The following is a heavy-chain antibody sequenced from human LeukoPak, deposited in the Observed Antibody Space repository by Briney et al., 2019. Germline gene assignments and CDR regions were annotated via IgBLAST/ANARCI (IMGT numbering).Heavy chain of an antibody. D-gene: IGHD3-22*01. J-gene: IGHJ4*02. CDR3: ATLDYKYDSSGFQFDS. CDR2: IYSSGSS. Sequence: SEILSLTCTVSRGSIRRSDYDWGWVRQPRGKGLEWLGSIYSSGSSYYNPSLKSRVAISVDTSKNQFSLKLSSVTAADTAVYYCATLDYKYDSSGFQFDSWGQGTLVSVSS. V-gene: IGHV4-39*01. CDR1: RGSIRRSDYD.